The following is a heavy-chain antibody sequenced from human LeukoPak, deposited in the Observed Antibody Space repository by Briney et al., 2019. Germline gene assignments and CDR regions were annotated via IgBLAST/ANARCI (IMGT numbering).Heavy chain of an antibody. V-gene: IGHV3-30-3*01. Sequence: GRSLRLSCAASGFTFITYAMHWVRQAPGKGLEWVAVISYDGSNEYYVDSVKGRFTISRDNSKNILYLQMNSLTAEDTAVYYCARDSLKNGYNYDYFDYWGQGTLVTVSS. D-gene: IGHD5-24*01. CDR2: ISYDGSNE. CDR3: ARDSLKNGYNYDYFDY. J-gene: IGHJ4*02. CDR1: GFTFITYA.